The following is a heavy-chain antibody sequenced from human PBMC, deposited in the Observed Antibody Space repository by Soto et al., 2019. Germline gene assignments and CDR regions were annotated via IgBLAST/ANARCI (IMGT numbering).Heavy chain of an antibody. V-gene: IGHV4-38-2*01. Sequence: PSETLSLTCGVSGFSIQNSYFWGWIRQPPGKGLEWIGLISQSGRAISHPSFARRATISLDTTNNAFSLTLKSVTAADTAVYYCARVWELQHSLGYWGQGTLVTVSS. D-gene: IGHD1-26*01. CDR1: GFSIQNSYF. CDR3: ARVWELQHSLGY. J-gene: IGHJ4*02. CDR2: ISQSGRA.